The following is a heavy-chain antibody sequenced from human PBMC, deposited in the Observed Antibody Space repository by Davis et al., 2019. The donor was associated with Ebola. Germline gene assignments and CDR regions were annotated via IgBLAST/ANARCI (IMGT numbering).Heavy chain of an antibody. Sequence: GESLKISCKGSGYSFTSYWIGWVRQMPGKGLEWMGITYPGDSDTRYSPSFQGQVTISADKSISTAYLQWSSLKASDTAMYYCATLGVFGIFDYYDMDVWGQGTTVTVSS. CDR1: GYSFTSYW. D-gene: IGHD3-3*01. J-gene: IGHJ6*02. V-gene: IGHV5-51*01. CDR3: ATLGVFGIFDYYDMDV. CDR2: TYPGDSDT.